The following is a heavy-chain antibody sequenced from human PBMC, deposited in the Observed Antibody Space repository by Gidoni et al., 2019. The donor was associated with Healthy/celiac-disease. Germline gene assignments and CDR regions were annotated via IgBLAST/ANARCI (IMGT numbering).Heavy chain of an antibody. CDR1: AFTFRSYW. Sequence: EVQLVESGGGLVQLGWSTRLCFAASAFTFRSYWLHWVRQAAGKGRVWVSRMNSDGSSTSYADSVKGRFTVSRDNAKNTLYLQMNSLRAEDTAVYYCARGNSGWLDYWGQGTLVTVSS. CDR3: ARGNSGWLDY. CDR2: MNSDGSST. V-gene: IGHV3-74*01. J-gene: IGHJ4*02. D-gene: IGHD6-19*01.